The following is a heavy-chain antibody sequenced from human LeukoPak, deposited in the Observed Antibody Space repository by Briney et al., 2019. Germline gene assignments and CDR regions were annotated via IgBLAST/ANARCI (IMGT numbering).Heavy chain of an antibody. D-gene: IGHD6-13*01. Sequence: GGSLRLSCAASGFTFSSYAMSWVRQAPGKGLEWVSSISSSGSYVYYADSVKGRFTISRDNAKNSLYLQMNSLRAEDTAVYYCARAFSSSWYSGYWGQGTLVTVSS. V-gene: IGHV3-21*01. CDR3: ARAFSSSWYSGY. J-gene: IGHJ4*02. CDR1: GFTFSSYA. CDR2: ISSSGSYV.